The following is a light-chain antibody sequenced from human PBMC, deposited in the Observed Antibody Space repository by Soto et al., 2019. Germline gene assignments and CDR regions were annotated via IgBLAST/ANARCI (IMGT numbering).Light chain of an antibody. J-gene: IGLJ3*02. CDR3: AAWDDSLNGWV. CDR1: SSNIGSNT. Sequence: QSVLTPPPSASGTPGQRVTISCSGSSSNIGSNTVNWYQLLPGTAPKLHIYSNNQRPSGVPDRFSGSKSGTSASLAISGHQSEDEADYYGAAWDDSLNGWVFGGGTKLTVL. CDR2: SNN. V-gene: IGLV1-44*01.